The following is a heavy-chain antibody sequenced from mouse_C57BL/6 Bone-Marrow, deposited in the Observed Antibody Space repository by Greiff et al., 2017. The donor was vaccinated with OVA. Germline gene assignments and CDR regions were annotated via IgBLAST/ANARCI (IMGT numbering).Heavy chain of an antibody. D-gene: IGHD1-1*01. CDR1: GFTFSSSA. CDR3: ARDGLHYYGSSYDWYFDV. CDR2: ISDGGSYT. Sequence: EVHLVESGGGLVKPGGSLKLSCAASGFTFSSSAMSWVRQTPEKRLEWVATISDGGSYTYYPDNVKGRFTISRDNAKNNLYLQMSHLKSEDTAMYYCARDGLHYYGSSYDWYFDVWGTGTTVTVSS. J-gene: IGHJ1*03. V-gene: IGHV5-4*01.